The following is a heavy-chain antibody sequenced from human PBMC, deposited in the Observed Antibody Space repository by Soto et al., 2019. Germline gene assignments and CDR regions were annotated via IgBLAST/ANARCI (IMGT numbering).Heavy chain of an antibody. CDR3: ARAPDS. CDR1: GGSISARHTY. J-gene: IGHJ4*02. V-gene: IGHV4-39*01. Sequence: QLQLQESGPGLLKPSETLSLTCTVSGGSISARHTYCGWIRQPPGKGLEWIGSFYDSGSTYYNPSLKSRVYISVDSSKIQFSLTLASLTAADTAVYYCARAPDSWGQGTLVTVSS. CDR2: FYDSGST.